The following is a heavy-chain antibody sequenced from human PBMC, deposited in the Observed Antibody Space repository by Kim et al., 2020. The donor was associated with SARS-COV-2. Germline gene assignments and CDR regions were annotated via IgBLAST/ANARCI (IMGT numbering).Heavy chain of an antibody. CDR2: YTIGTT. CDR3: ARGFDL. J-gene: IGHJ2*01. Sequence: YTIGTTHHNPSLRSRVTISVDTSKNQFSLKLGSVTAAATAVYYCARGFDLWGRGTLVTVSS. V-gene: IGHV4-59*09.